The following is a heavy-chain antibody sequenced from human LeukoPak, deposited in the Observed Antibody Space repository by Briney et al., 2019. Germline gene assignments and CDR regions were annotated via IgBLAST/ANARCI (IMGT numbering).Heavy chain of an antibody. Sequence: GGSLRLSCAASGFTFSSYSMNWVRQAPGKGLEWVSSISTSSIYIYYADSVKGRFTISRDNAKNSLYLQMNSLRAEDTAVYYCARGPTYYDYVWGSYPIDYWGQGTLVTVSS. CDR3: ARGPTYYDYVWGSYPIDY. CDR1: GFTFSSYS. CDR2: ISTSSIYI. V-gene: IGHV3-21*01. D-gene: IGHD3-16*01. J-gene: IGHJ4*02.